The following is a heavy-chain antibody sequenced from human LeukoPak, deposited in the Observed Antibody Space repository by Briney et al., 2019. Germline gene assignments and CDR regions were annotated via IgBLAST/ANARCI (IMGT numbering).Heavy chain of an antibody. CDR3: ATVYLLWFGEFPNYFDY. J-gene: IGHJ4*02. CDR2: FDPEDGET. Sequence: ASVKVSCKVSGYTLTELSMHWLRQAPGKGLEWMGGFDPEDGETIYAQKFQGRVTMTEDTSTDTAYMELSSLRSEDTAVYYCATVYLLWFGEFPNYFDYWGQGTLVTVSS. V-gene: IGHV1-24*01. CDR1: GYTLTELS. D-gene: IGHD3-10*01.